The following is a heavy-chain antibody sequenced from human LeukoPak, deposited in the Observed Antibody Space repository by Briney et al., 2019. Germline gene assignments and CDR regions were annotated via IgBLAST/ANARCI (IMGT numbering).Heavy chain of an antibody. J-gene: IGHJ2*01. CDR3: ASDGVSAVAGSFDL. CDR2: IYYSGST. V-gene: IGHV4-59*01. Sequence: SETLSLTCTVSGGSISSYYWSWIRQPPGKGLEWIGYIYYSGSTNYNPSLKSRVTISVDTSKDQFSLKLSSVTAADTAVYYCASDGVSAVAGSFDLWGRGTLVTVSS. CDR1: GGSISSYY. D-gene: IGHD6-13*01.